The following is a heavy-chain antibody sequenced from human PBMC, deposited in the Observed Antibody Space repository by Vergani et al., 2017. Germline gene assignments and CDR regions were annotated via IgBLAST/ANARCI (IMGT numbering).Heavy chain of an antibody. CDR3: ARDLAARPSFLYYFDY. Sequence: QVQLVQSGAEVKKPGASVKVSCKASGYTFTGYYMHWVRQAPGQGLEWMGRINPNSGGTNYAQKVQGRVTMTRDTSISTAYLELSRLRSDDTAVYYCARDLAARPSFLYYFDYWGQGTLVTVSS. CDR2: INPNSGGT. V-gene: IGHV1-2*06. D-gene: IGHD6-6*01. J-gene: IGHJ4*02. CDR1: GYTFTGYY.